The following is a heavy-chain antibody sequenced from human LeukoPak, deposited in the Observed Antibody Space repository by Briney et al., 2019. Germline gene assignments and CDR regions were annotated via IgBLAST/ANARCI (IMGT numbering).Heavy chain of an antibody. J-gene: IGHJ4*02. CDR1: GYTLADLS. CDR3: ASSDYFSY. CDR2: FDPDGDT. V-gene: IGHV1-24*01. Sequence: ASVKVSCKVSGYTLADLSMYWVRQAPGKGLEWMGGFDPDGDTIYAQKFQGRFTMTEDTSTDTAYMELSSLRSDDTAIYYCASSDYFSYWGQGTLVTVPS.